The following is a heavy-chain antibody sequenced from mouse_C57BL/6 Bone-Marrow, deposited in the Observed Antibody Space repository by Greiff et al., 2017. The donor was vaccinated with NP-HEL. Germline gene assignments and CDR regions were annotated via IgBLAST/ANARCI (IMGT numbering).Heavy chain of an antibody. D-gene: IGHD2-4*01. CDR3: AIFSITSVPYALDY. J-gene: IGHJ4*01. V-gene: IGHV1-74*01. Sequence: QVQLQQPGADLVKPGASVKVSCKASGYTFTSYWMHWVKQRPGQGLEWIGRIHPSDSDTNYNQKFKGKATLTVDKSSSTADRQLISLTSEDSAVYYCAIFSITSVPYALDYWGQGTSVTVSS. CDR2: IHPSDSDT. CDR1: GYTFTSYW.